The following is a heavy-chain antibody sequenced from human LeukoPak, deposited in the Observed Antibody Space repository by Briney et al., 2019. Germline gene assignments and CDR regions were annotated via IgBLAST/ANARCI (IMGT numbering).Heavy chain of an antibody. J-gene: IGHJ4*02. V-gene: IGHV3-21*01. CDR3: ARDIAVAGTGPDY. CDR2: ISSSSGYI. D-gene: IGHD6-19*01. CDR1: GFTFSSYS. Sequence: GRSLRLSCAASGFTFSSYSINWVRQAPGKGLEWVSSISSSSGYIFYADSVKGRFTISRDNAKNSLYLQMNSLRPEDTAVYYCARDIAVAGTGPDYWGQGTLVTVSS.